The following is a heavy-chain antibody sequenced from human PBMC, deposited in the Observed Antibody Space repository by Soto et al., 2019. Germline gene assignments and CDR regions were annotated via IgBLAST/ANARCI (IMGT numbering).Heavy chain of an antibody. CDR2: ISAYNGNT. Sequence: ASVKVSCKASGYTFTSYGISWVRQAPGQGLEWMGWISAYNGNTNYAQKPQGRVTMTTDTSTSTAYMELRSLRSDDTAVYYCARDISVVPAAMGGGFDPWGQGTLVTVSS. CDR1: GYTFTSYG. CDR3: ARDISVVPAAMGGGFDP. J-gene: IGHJ5*02. D-gene: IGHD2-2*01. V-gene: IGHV1-18*04.